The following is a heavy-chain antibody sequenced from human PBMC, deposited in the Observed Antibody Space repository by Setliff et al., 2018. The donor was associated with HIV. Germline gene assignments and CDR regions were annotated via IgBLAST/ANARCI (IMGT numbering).Heavy chain of an antibody. CDR1: GYIFSSYA. D-gene: IGHD3-9*01. V-gene: IGHV1-18*01. CDR2: ISAYNGDT. CDR3: ARDSPSGLVFLKPLEH. Sequence: GASVKVSCKASGYIFSSYAIAWVRQAPGQGLEWMGWISAYNGDTKYADNLQGRVTLTTDTSTSTGYMEVRSLKSDDTAMYYCARDSPSGLVFLKPLEHWGQGTLVTVSS. J-gene: IGHJ4*02.